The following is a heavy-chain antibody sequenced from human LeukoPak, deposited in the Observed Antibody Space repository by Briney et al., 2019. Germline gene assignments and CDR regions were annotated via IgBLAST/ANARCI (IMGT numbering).Heavy chain of an antibody. V-gene: IGHV3-7*05. Sequence: GGSLRLSCAASGFTFGDYWLSWVRQAPGKGLECVASIKSDGSDKCYADSVKGRFTISRDNAKNSLYLQMNSLRAEDTAVYYCGRLTTFYDTVDPWGQGTLVTVSS. D-gene: IGHD2/OR15-2a*01. J-gene: IGHJ5*02. CDR1: GFTFGDYW. CDR3: GRLTTFYDTVDP. CDR2: IKSDGSDK.